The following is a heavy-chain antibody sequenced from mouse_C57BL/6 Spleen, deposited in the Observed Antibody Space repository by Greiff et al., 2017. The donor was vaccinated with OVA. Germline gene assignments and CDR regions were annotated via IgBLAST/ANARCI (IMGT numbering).Heavy chain of an antibody. Sequence: EVQLVESGAGLVKPGGSLKLSCAASGFTFSSYAMSWVRQTPEKRLEWVAYISSGCDYIYYADTVQGRFTLSRDNARNTLYLQMSSLKSEDTAMYYCTRDRGDGNPFDYWGQGTTLTVSS. CDR1: GFTFSSYA. CDR3: TRDRGDGNPFDY. J-gene: IGHJ2*01. D-gene: IGHD2-14*01. V-gene: IGHV5-9-1*02. CDR2: ISSGCDYI.